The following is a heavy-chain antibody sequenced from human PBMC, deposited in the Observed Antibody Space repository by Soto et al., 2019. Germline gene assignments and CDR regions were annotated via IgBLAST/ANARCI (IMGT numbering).Heavy chain of an antibody. CDR1: GYVLSNHY. V-gene: IGHV1-46*01. D-gene: IGHD3-22*01. CDR3: AREGSYYFDSSLDS. J-gene: IGHJ4*02. Sequence: QVQLVQSGAEVKKPGATVKVSCKASGYVLSNHYMHWVRQAPGQGLEWMGIINPSGGSTSYSQKFQGRVAMTSDPSTSTGYMELRSLRSEDTAVYYCAREGSYYFDSSLDSWGQGTLVTVSS. CDR2: INPSGGST.